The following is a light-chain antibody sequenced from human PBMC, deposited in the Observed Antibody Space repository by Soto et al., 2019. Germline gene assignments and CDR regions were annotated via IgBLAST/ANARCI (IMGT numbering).Light chain of an antibody. CDR1: QDISDS. V-gene: IGKV1-33*01. CDR3: QQYANLPYT. CDR2: DAS. Sequence: DIQMTQSPSSLSASVGDRVTITCQASQDISDSLNWYQQKPGKAPKILIYDASTLETGVPSRFSGSGSAADFTFTISGLQPEDIATYYCQQYANLPYTFGQGTKLEIK. J-gene: IGKJ2*01.